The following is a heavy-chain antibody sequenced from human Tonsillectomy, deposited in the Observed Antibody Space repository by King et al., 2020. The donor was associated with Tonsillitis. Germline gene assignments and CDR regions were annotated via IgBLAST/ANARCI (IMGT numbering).Heavy chain of an antibody. D-gene: IGHD3-3*01. CDR1: GVSVSGGSYY. J-gene: IGHJ5*02. V-gene: IGHV4-61*01. CDR2: IYYTGST. CDR3: ARAHCITIFGVVNWFDP. Sequence: VQLQESGPGLVKPSETLSLTCTVSGVSVSGGSYYWSWIRQPPGKGLQWIGYIYYTGSTNYNPSLKSRVTISVDTSKNQFSLKLSSVTAADTAVYYCARAHCITIFGVVNWFDPWGQGTLVTVSS.